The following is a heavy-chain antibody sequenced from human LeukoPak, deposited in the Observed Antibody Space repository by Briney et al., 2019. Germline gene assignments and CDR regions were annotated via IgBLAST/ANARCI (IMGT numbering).Heavy chain of an antibody. J-gene: IGHJ4*02. Sequence: QAGGSLRLSCAASGFTFSTYWTSWVRQAPGKGLEWVANIKQDGSEKYYVDSVKGRFTISRDNAKNSLYLQVNSLRAEDTAMYYCARDSAGNDYWGQGTLVTVSS. CDR3: ARDSAGNDY. CDR1: GFTFSTYW. D-gene: IGHD6-13*01. CDR2: IKQDGSEK. V-gene: IGHV3-7*01.